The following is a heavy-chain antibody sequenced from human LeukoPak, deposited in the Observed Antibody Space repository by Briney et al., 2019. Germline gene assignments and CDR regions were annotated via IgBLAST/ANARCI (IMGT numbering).Heavy chain of an antibody. V-gene: IGHV3-53*01. Sequence: GGSLRLSCTVSGFTVSSNSMSWVRQAPGKGLEWVSFIYSDNTHYPDSVKGRFTISRDNSKNTLYLQMNSLRAEDTAVYYCARRAGVYSHPYDYWGQGTLVTVSS. J-gene: IGHJ4*02. CDR2: IYSDNT. D-gene: IGHD4-23*01. CDR3: ARRAGVYSHPYDY. CDR1: GFTVSSNS.